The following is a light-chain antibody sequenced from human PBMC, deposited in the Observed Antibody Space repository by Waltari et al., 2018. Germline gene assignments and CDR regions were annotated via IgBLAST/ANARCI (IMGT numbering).Light chain of an antibody. CDR1: SSNIGSHT. CDR3: AAWDDSLNGVV. J-gene: IGLJ2*01. V-gene: IGLV1-44*01. CDR2: NNN. Sequence: QSVLTQPPSASGTPGQRVTISGSGSSSNIGSHTVHWYQQLPGAAPKLLVYNNNQRPSGVPDRFSGSKSGTSASLAISGLQSEDEADYYCAAWDDSLNGVVFGGGTKLTVL.